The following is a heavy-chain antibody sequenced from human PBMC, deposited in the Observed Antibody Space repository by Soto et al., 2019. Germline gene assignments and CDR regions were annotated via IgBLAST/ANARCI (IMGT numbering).Heavy chain of an antibody. CDR1: GYTFTGYY. CDR2: INPNSGGT. Sequence: ASVKVSCKASGYTFTGYYMHWVRQAPGQGLEWMGWINPNSGGTNYAQKLQGWVTMTRDTSISTAYMELSRLRSDDTAVYYCARSHSSSSGPFDYWGQGTLVTVSS. D-gene: IGHD6-6*01. CDR3: ARSHSSSSGPFDY. J-gene: IGHJ4*02. V-gene: IGHV1-2*04.